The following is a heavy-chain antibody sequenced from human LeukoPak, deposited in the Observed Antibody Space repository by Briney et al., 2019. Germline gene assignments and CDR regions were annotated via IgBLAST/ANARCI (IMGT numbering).Heavy chain of an antibody. CDR3: ARARRDGYNPNWFDP. CDR1: GGTFSSYA. V-gene: IGHV1-69*13. Sequence: PEASVKVSCKASGGTFSSYAISWVRQAPGQGLEWMGGIIPIFGTANYAQKFQGRVTITADESTSTAYMELSSLRSEDTAVYYCARARRDGYNPNWFDPWGQGTLVTVSS. D-gene: IGHD5-24*01. J-gene: IGHJ5*02. CDR2: IIPIFGTA.